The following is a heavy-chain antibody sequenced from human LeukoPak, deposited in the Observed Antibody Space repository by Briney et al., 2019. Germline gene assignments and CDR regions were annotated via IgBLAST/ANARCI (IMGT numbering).Heavy chain of an antibody. CDR2: IYYSGST. Sequence: SETLSLTCTVSGGSISSSSYYWGWIRQPPGKGLEWIGSIYYSGSTYYNPSLKSRVTISVDTSKNQFSLKLSSVTAADTAVYYCARSYYYGPDEHDFDYWGQGTLVTVSS. J-gene: IGHJ4*02. CDR1: GGSISSSSYY. CDR3: ARSYYYGPDEHDFDY. V-gene: IGHV4-39*07. D-gene: IGHD3-10*01.